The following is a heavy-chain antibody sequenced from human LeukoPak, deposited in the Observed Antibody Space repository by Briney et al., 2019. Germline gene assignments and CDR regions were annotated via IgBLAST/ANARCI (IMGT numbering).Heavy chain of an antibody. CDR1: GFTFSSYA. J-gene: IGHJ4*02. Sequence: GGSLRLSCAASGFTFSSYAMSWVRQAPGKGLKWVSSISDTGDSTFYADSVKGRFTLSRDNSKHTLYLQMNSLRAEDTALYYCAKGGSWGQGTLVTVSS. CDR3: AKGGS. D-gene: IGHD5-12*01. V-gene: IGHV3-23*01. CDR2: ISDTGDST.